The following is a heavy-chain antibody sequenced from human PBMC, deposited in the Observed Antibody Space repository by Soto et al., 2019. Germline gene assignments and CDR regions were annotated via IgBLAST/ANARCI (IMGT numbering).Heavy chain of an antibody. CDR2: ISGSGGST. CDR3: AKGSGYYDSSGYFDY. CDR1: GFTFSSYA. D-gene: IGHD3-22*01. V-gene: IGHV3-23*01. Sequence: EVQLLESGGGLVQPGGSLRLSCAASGFTFSSYAMSWVRQAPGKGLEWVSAISGSGGSTYYADSVKGRFTISRDNSKNTLYMQMNSLRAEDTAVYYCAKGSGYYDSSGYFDYWGQGTLVTVSS. J-gene: IGHJ4*02.